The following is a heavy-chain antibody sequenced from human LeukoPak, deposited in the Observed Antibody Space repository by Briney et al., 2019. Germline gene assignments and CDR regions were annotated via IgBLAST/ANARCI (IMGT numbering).Heavy chain of an antibody. CDR3: ARDRYTVVSWYFDL. V-gene: IGHV4-31*03. D-gene: IGHD4-23*01. CDR2: IYYSGST. CDR1: GGSISSGSYY. J-gene: IGHJ2*01. Sequence: PSQTLSLTCIVSGGSISSGSYYWSWIRQHPGKGLEWIGYIYYSGSTYYNPSLKSRVTISVDTSKNQFSLKLSSVTAADTAVYYCARDRYTVVSWYFDLWGRGTLVTVSS.